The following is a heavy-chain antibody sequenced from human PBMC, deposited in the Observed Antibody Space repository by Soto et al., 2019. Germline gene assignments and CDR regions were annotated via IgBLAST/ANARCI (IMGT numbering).Heavy chain of an antibody. V-gene: IGHV4-34*01. CDR1: GGSFSGYY. Sequence: SETLSLTCAVYGGSFSGYYWSWIRQPPGKGLEWIGEINHSGSTNYNPSLKSRVTISVDTSKNQFSLKLSSVTAADTAVYYCARRKSVGSKQGWFDPWGQGTLVTVSS. CDR2: INHSGST. CDR3: ARRKSVGSKQGWFDP. J-gene: IGHJ5*02. D-gene: IGHD4-4*01.